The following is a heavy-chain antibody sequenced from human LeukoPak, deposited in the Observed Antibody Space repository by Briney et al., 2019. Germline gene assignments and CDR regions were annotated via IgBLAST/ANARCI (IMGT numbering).Heavy chain of an antibody. V-gene: IGHV4-4*07. CDR3: ATWNSLSSTTDYYHGMDV. D-gene: IGHD2-2*01. CDR1: GGSISSYY. CDR2: IYTSGST. Sequence: SETLSLTCTVSGGSISSYYWSWIRQPAGKGLEWIGRIYTSGSTNYNPSLKSRVTMSVDTSKNQFSLKLSSVTAADTAVYYCATWNSLSSTTDYYHGMDVWGQGTTVTVSS. J-gene: IGHJ6*02.